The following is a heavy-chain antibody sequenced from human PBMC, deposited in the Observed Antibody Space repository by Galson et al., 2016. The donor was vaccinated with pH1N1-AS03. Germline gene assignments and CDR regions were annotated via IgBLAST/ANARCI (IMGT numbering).Heavy chain of an antibody. CDR1: GFIFSDYT. CDR3: ARSFEGTFDY. J-gene: IGHJ4*02. V-gene: IGHV3-74*03. D-gene: IGHD1-1*01. Sequence: SLRLSCAASGFIFSDYTLHWVRQVPGRGPEWVSRITSDPLTISYTDSVKGRFTISRDNVKYILHLQMSDLMAEDTAIYYCARSFEGTFDYWGQGFPVTVSS. CDR2: ITSDPLTI.